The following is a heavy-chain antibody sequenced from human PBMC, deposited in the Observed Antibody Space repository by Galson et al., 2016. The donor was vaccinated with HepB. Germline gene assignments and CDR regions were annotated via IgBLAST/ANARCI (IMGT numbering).Heavy chain of an antibody. CDR3: AGWYLGYRFYGMDV. CDR1: GFTFSFYS. Sequence: SLRLSCAAFGFTFSFYSMNWVRQAPGKGLEWVSSIGSNNRYIYYADSVRGRFTISRDNAKRSLYLQMNSLRAEDTAVYYCAGWYLGYRFYGMDVWGQGTTVTVSS. CDR2: IGSNNRYI. D-gene: IGHD6-19*01. J-gene: IGHJ6*02. V-gene: IGHV3-21*01.